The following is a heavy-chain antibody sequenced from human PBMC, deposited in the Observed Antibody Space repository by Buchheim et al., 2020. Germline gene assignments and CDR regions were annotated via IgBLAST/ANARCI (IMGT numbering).Heavy chain of an antibody. CDR3: ARDHQYYDSSGYSRNWFDP. CDR1: GGSISSYY. Sequence: QVQLQESGPGLVKPSETLSLTCTVSGGSISSYYWSWIRQPPGKGLEWIGYIYYSGSTNYNPSLKSRVTISVDTSKNQFSLKLSSVTAADTAVYYCARDHQYYDSSGYSRNWFDPWGQGTL. J-gene: IGHJ5*02. CDR2: IYYSGST. D-gene: IGHD3-22*01. V-gene: IGHV4-59*12.